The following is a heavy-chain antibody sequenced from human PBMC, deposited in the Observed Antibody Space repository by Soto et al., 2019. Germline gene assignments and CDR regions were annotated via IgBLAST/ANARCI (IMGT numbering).Heavy chain of an antibody. J-gene: IGHJ4*02. D-gene: IGHD3-10*01. Sequence: GESLQISCKASGYNFISYWIACVRQMPGKGLEWIGIIYPGDSDATYSPSFEGQVTFSVDKSITTAYLQWISLKASDTAMYYCARQAYFGSGNYYSEYWGKGTQVTVSS. CDR1: GYNFISYW. CDR2: IYPGDSDA. V-gene: IGHV5-51*01. CDR3: ARQAYFGSGNYYSEY.